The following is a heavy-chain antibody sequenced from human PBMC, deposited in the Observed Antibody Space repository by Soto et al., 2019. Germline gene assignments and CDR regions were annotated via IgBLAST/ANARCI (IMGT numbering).Heavy chain of an antibody. CDR3: AREAYYDFWSGYYPFDY. D-gene: IGHD3-3*01. V-gene: IGHV1-2*02. J-gene: IGHJ4*02. CDR2: INPNSGGT. CDR1: GYTFTGYY. Sequence: QVQLVQSGAEVKKPGASVKVSCKASGYTFTGYYMHWVRQAPGQGLEWMGWINPNSGGTNYAQKFQGRVTMTRDTSISTAYMELSRLRSDDTAVYYCAREAYYDFWSGYYPFDYWGQGTLVTVSS.